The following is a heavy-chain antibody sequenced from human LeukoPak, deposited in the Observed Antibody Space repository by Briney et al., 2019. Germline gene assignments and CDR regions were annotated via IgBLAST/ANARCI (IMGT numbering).Heavy chain of an antibody. CDR3: ARVSGVTPHLDY. V-gene: IGHV3-11*05. J-gene: IGHJ4*02. D-gene: IGHD4-23*01. CDR1: GFTFSDYY. CDR2: ISSSSSYT. Sequence: PGGSLRLSCAASGFTFSDYYMSWIRQAPGKGPEWVSYISSSSSYTNYADSVKGRFTISRDNAKNSLYLQMNSLRAEDTAVYYCARVSGVTPHLDYWGQGTLVTVSS.